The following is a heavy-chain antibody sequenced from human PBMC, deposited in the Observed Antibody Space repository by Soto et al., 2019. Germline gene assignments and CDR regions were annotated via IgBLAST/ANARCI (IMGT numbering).Heavy chain of an antibody. D-gene: IGHD5-18*01. V-gene: IGHV3-30*18. CDR1: GFTFSNFG. CDR2: LSYDGSNK. CDR3: AKAPGAAVVRGGIDY. J-gene: IGHJ4*02. Sequence: QVQLVESGGGVVQPGRSLRLSCGASGFTFSNFGMHWARQAPGKGLEWVAVLSYDGSNKFYADSVEGRFTISRDTSKNTLYLQMNRLRPEDTAVYYCAKAPGAAVVRGGIDYWGQGTLVTVSS.